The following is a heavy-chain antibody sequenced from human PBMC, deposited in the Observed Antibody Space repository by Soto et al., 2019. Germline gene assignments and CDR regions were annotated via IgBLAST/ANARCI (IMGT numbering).Heavy chain of an antibody. CDR3: ARVIPGGSSSSSRTMTGGWFDP. J-gene: IGHJ5*02. CDR2: INAGNGNT. D-gene: IGHD6-6*01. V-gene: IGHV1-3*01. CDR1: GYTFTSYA. Sequence: ASVKVSCKASGYTFTSYAMHWVRQAPGQRLEWMGWINAGNGNTKYSQKFQGRVTITRDTSASTAYMELSSLRSEDTAVYYCARVIPGGSSSSSRTMTGGWFDPWGQGTLVTVSS.